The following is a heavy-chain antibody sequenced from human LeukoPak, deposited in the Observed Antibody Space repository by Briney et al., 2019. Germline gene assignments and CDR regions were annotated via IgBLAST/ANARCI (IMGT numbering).Heavy chain of an antibody. Sequence: GGSLRLSCAASGFTFSNAWMSWVRQAPGKGLEWVGRIKSKTDGGTTDYAAPVKGRFTISRDDSKNTLYLQMNSLKTEDTAVYYCTTGPWDIVVVPAAILDYWGQGTLVTVSS. J-gene: IGHJ4*02. V-gene: IGHV3-15*01. CDR3: TTGPWDIVVVPAAILDY. CDR2: IKSKTDGGTT. D-gene: IGHD2-2*01. CDR1: GFTFSNAW.